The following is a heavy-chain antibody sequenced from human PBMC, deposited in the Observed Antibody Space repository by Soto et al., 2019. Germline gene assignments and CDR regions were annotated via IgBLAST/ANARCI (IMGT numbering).Heavy chain of an antibody. V-gene: IGHV1-3*01. Sequence: ASVKVSCKASGYTFTSYAMHWVRQAPGQRLEWMGWINAGNGNTKYSQKFQGRVTITRDTSASTAYMELSSLRSEDTAVYYCASGLGGYCSSTSCYSSPYAVWGQGTTLTVSS. CDR2: INAGNGNT. CDR3: ASGLGGYCSSTSCYSSPYAV. J-gene: IGHJ6*02. CDR1: GYTFTSYA. D-gene: IGHD2-2*01.